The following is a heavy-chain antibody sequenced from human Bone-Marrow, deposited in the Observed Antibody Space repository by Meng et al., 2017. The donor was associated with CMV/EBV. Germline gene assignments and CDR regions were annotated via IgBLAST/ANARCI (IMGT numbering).Heavy chain of an antibody. CDR1: GFTFSSYW. J-gene: IGHJ3*02. Sequence: GESLKISCAASGFTFSSYWMHWVRQAPGKGLVWVSRINSDGSSTRSADSVKGRSTISRDNAKNTLYLQMNSLRAEDTAVYYCARAFTGTRNAFDIWGQGTMVTVSS. V-gene: IGHV3-74*01. CDR3: ARAFTGTRNAFDI. D-gene: IGHD1-7*01. CDR2: INSDGSST.